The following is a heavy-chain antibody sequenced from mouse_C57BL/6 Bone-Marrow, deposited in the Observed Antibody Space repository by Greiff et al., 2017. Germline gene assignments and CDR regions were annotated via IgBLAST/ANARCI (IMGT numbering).Heavy chain of an antibody. J-gene: IGHJ4*01. CDR2: MHPNGGSP. Sequence: QVQLQQPGAELVKPGASVQLSCKASGYTFTNYWMHWVKQRPGQGLEWIGMMHPNGGSPDYNEKFKSEATLSVDKSSRTAYMELSSLTSEDSAVYYWARSYDYDDYTMDYWGQGTSGTVSS. CDR1: GYTFTNYW. CDR3: ARSYDYDDYTMDY. V-gene: IGHV1-64*01. D-gene: IGHD2-4*01.